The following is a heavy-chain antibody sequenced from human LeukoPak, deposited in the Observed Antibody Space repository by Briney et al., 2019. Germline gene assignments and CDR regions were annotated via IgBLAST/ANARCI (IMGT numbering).Heavy chain of an antibody. D-gene: IGHD3-22*01. V-gene: IGHV1-8*01. Sequence: GASVKVSCKASGYTFTSYDINWVRQATGQGLEWMGWMNPNSGNTGYAQKFQGRVTMTRYIFISTAYMELSSLRSEDTAVYYCARVEYISGYSHIYWGQGTLVTVSS. CDR1: GYTFTSYD. J-gene: IGHJ4*02. CDR2: MNPNSGNT. CDR3: ARVEYISGYSHIY.